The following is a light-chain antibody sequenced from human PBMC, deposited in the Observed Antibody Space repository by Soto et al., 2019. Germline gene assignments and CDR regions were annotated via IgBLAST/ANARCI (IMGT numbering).Light chain of an antibody. CDR1: QSVNSNY. CDR3: QQYSSSPIT. CDR2: GAS. Sequence: EIVLTQSPGTLSLSPGERATLSCMASQSVNSNYLAWYQQKPGQAPRLLISGASSRATDTPDRFSGSGSGTDFTLTIAGLEAADFAVYYCQQYSSSPITFGQGTRLENK. J-gene: IGKJ5*01. V-gene: IGKV3-20*01.